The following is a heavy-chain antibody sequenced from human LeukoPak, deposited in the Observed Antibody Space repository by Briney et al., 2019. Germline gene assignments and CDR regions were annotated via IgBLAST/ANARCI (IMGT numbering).Heavy chain of an antibody. V-gene: IGHV5-51*01. CDR2: IYPGDSDT. CDR1: GYSFTSYW. CDR3: ARHRDSDFWSGYYPPPGYDY. D-gene: IGHD3-3*01. Sequence: GESLKISCKGSGYSFTSYWIGWVRQMPGKGLEWMGIIYPGDSDTRYSPSFQGQVTISADKSISTAYLQWSSLKASDTAMYYCARHRDSDFWSGYYPPPGYDYWGQGTLVTVSS. J-gene: IGHJ4*02.